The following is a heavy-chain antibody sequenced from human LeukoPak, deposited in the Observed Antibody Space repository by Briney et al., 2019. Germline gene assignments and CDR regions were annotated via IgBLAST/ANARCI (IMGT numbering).Heavy chain of an antibody. CDR2: ISYIGST. V-gene: IGHV4-59*01. CDR1: GGSIGNYY. CDR3: ARDLVTVTKGFDI. Sequence: SETLSLTCAVSGGSIGNYYWSWIRQPAGKGLEWIGYISYIGSTNYNPSLKSRVTISIDTSKNQFSLKLRSVTAADTAVYYCARDLVTVTKGFDIWGQGTMVSVSS. D-gene: IGHD4-17*01. J-gene: IGHJ3*02.